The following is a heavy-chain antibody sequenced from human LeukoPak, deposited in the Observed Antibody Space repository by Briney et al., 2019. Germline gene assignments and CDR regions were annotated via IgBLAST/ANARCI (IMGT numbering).Heavy chain of an antibody. D-gene: IGHD1-7*01. CDR1: GYTFTDSY. Sequence: ASVKVSCKASGYTFTDSYIHWVRQAPRQGLEWMGWVNPHSGDTNYAQKFQGRVTMASDTSISTAYMELSRLTSDDTAVYYCARVRPRMEESGTSYLRLYYFDYWGQGTLVSVSS. V-gene: IGHV1-2*02. CDR2: VNPHSGDT. CDR3: ARVRPRMEESGTSYLRLYYFDY. J-gene: IGHJ4*02.